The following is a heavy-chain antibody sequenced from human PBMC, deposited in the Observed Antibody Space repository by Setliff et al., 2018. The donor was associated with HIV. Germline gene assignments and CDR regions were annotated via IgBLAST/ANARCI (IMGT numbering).Heavy chain of an antibody. CDR3: ARDGLYDSSGYEYFQL. D-gene: IGHD3-22*01. CDR2: ITTYNSRT. CDR1: GYSLVSYG. J-gene: IGHJ1*01. Sequence: ASVKVSCKASGYSLVSYGISWVRQAPGQGLEWLGWITTYNSRTSHAQKLQGRVTMTTDASTSTAYMELRSLRSDDTAVYYCARDGLYDSSGYEYFQLWGQGTLVTVSS. V-gene: IGHV1-18*01.